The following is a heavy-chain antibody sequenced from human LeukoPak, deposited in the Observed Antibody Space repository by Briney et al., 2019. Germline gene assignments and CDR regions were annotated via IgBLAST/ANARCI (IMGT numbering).Heavy chain of an antibody. V-gene: IGHV4-59*01. CDR2: IYYTGSN. D-gene: IGHD3-10*01. CDR3: ARAVEIWFGELWPHLDFDY. J-gene: IGHJ4*02. Sequence: SETLSLTCTVSGGSINNYYWAWIRQPPGKGLEWIGYIYYTGSNNYNPSLKSRLTISVDTSKNQFSLKLSSVTAADTAVYYCARAVEIWFGELWPHLDFDYWGQGTLVTVSS. CDR1: GGSINNYY.